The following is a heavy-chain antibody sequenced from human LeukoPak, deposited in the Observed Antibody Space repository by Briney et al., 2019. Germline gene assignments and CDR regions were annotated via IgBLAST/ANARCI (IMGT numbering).Heavy chain of an antibody. CDR3: VKTNYGGYTLVFDY. CDR1: GFTFSSYA. J-gene: IGHJ4*02. CDR2: ISSNGGST. D-gene: IGHD4-17*01. V-gene: IGHV3-64D*06. Sequence: GGSLRLSCSASGFTFSSYAMHWVRQAPGKGLEYVSAISSNGGSTYYADPVKGRFTISRDNSKNTLYLQMSSLRAEDTAVYYCVKTNYGGYTLVFDYWGQGTLVTVSS.